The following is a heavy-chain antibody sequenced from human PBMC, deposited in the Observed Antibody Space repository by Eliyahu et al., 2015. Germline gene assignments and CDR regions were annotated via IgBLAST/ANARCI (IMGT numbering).Heavy chain of an antibody. J-gene: IGHJ4*02. CDR1: GFTFSNXA. D-gene: IGHD5-12*01. CDR2: ISGSGGGP. CDR3: AKDNGYGGYNLGSWYDD. V-gene: IGHV3-23*01. Sequence: EVQLLESGGGLVQPGGSLRLSCAASGFTFSNXAMNWVRQAPGKGLEWVSAISGSGGGPYYADSVKGRFTISRDNSKNTLYLQMNSLRAEDTAIYYCAKDNGYGGYNLGSWYDDWGQGTLVTVSS.